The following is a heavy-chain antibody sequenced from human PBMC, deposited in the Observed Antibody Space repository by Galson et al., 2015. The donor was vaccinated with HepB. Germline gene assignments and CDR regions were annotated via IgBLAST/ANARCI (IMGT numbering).Heavy chain of an antibody. D-gene: IGHD5-18*01. Sequence: SLRLSCAASGFTFSNAWMSWVRQAPGKGLEWVGRIKSKTDGGTTDYAAPVKGRFTISRDDSKNTLYLQMNSLKTEDTAVYYCTTRGYSYGPGGMDVWGQGTTVTVSS. CDR1: GFTFSNAW. CDR3: TTRGYSYGPGGMDV. V-gene: IGHV3-15*01. J-gene: IGHJ6*02. CDR2: IKSKTDGGTT.